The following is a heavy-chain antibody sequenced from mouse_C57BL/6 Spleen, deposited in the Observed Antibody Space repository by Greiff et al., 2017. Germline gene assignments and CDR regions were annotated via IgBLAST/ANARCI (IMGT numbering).Heavy chain of an antibody. J-gene: IGHJ4*01. CDR1: GFTFTDYY. D-gene: IGHD1-1*01. Sequence: EVQGVESGGGLVQPGGSLSLSCAASGFTFTDYYMSWVRQPPGKALEWLGFIRNKANGYTTEYSASVKGRFTISRDNSQSILYLQMNALRAEDSATYYCARYDYGSSSYAMDYWGQGTSVTVSS. CDR3: ARYDYGSSSYAMDY. CDR2: IRNKANGYTT. V-gene: IGHV7-3*01.